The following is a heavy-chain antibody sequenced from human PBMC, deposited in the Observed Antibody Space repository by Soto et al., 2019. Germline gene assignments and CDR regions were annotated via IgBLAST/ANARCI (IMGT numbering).Heavy chain of an antibody. J-gene: IGHJ4*02. CDR1: GFTFGEYA. CDR3: TKTQRPYYDAGGFDY. D-gene: IGHD3-22*01. CDR2: ISWDGGST. V-gene: IGHV3-43D*04. Sequence: PGGSLRLSCATSGFTFGEYAMHWVRQAPGKGLEWVSLISWDGGSTYYTDSVEGRFTISRDNSKNSVFLQMNNLRAEDTALYYCTKTQRPYYDAGGFDYWGQGSLVTAPQ.